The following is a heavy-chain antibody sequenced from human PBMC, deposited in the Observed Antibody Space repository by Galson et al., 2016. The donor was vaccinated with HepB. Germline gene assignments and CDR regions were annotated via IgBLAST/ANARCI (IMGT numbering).Heavy chain of an antibody. CDR2: IRSKAYGATA. V-gene: IGHV3-49*04. CDR3: ARDPDMLGKWLQSDEAFDY. CDR1: GFTFGDYA. J-gene: IGHJ4*02. D-gene: IGHD5-24*01. Sequence: SLRLSCAVSGFTFGDYAMSWVRQAPGKGLEWVGFIRSKAYGATAEHAASVKGRFAISRDDSKSIAYLQMNSLKTEDTAVYYCARDPDMLGKWLQSDEAFDYWGQGTLVTGSS.